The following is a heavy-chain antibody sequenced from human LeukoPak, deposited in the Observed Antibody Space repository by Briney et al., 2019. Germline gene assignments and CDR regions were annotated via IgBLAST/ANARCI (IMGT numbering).Heavy chain of an antibody. CDR1: GFTFSGSA. J-gene: IGHJ4*02. CDR3: TRRLMTTVNDY. V-gene: IGHV3-73*01. Sequence: PGGSLRLSCAASGFTFSGSAMHWDRQSPGKGLEWVGRIRSKANDHATAYAASVRGRFTISRDDSKNTAYLQMNSLKTEDTAVYYCTRRLMTTVNDYWGQGTLVTVSS. CDR2: IRSKANDHAT. D-gene: IGHD4-17*01.